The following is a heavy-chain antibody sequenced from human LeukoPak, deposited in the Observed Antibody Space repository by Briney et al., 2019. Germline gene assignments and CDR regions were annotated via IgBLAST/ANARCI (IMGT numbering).Heavy chain of an antibody. CDR1: GDSISSYY. Sequence: PSETLSLTCTLSGDSISSYYWSWIRQPPGKGLEWIGYIYYSGSTNNNPSLKSRVTISVDTSKNQFSLKLSSVTAADTAVYYCARSSSRPYYFDYWGQGTLVTVSS. D-gene: IGHD6-13*01. V-gene: IGHV4-59*01. CDR3: ARSSSRPYYFDY. J-gene: IGHJ4*02. CDR2: IYYSGST.